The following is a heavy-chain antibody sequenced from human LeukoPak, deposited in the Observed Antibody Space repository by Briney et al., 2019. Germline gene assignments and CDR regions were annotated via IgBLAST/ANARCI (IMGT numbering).Heavy chain of an antibody. J-gene: IGHJ3*02. CDR2: IYYSGST. D-gene: IGHD4-11*01. CDR3: ARQGLDGTTVTTGGAFDI. V-gene: IGHV4-39*01. CDR1: GGSISSSSYY. Sequence: SETLSLTCTVSGGSISSSSYYWGWIRQPPGKGLEWIGSIYYSGSTYYNPSLKTRVTISVDTSKSQFSLKLRAVNAADTAVYYCARQGLDGTTVTTGGAFDIWGQGTMVTVSS.